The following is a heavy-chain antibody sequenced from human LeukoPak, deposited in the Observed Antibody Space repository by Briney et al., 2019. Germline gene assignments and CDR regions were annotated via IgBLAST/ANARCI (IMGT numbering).Heavy chain of an antibody. CDR1: GGSISSYY. D-gene: IGHD6-6*01. Sequence: PSETLSLTCTVSGGSISSYYWSWIRQPPGKGLEWIGYIYYSGSTNYNPSLKSRVTISVDTSKNQFSLKLSSVTAADTAVYYCARYKTAQGSSSWGSLFWFDPWGQGTLVTVSS. J-gene: IGHJ5*02. CDR2: IYYSGST. V-gene: IGHV4-59*01. CDR3: ARYKTAQGSSSWGSLFWFDP.